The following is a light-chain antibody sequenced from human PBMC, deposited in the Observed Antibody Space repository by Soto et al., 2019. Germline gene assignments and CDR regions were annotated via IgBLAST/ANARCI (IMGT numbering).Light chain of an antibody. CDR3: QQRSNWLLT. V-gene: IGKV3-11*01. J-gene: IGKJ4*01. CDR2: DAS. CDR1: QSVSSY. Sequence: EIVLTQSPATLSLSPGERATLSCRASQSVSSYLAWYQQKPGQAPRLLIYDASNRATGIPARFSVSVSGTDFNLTISSLETEDFAVYYCQQRSNWLLTFGGGTKVEIK.